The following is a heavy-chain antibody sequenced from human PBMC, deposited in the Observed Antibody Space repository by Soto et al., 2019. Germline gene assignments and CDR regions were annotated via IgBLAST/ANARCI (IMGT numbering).Heavy chain of an antibody. J-gene: IGHJ4*02. V-gene: IGHV3-9*01. CDR2: ISWNRGII. Sequence: EVQLVESGGGLVQPGRSLRLSCVASGFTFDDYAFHWVRQGPGKGMEWVSGISWNRGIIGYADSVQGRFTISRDNAKNSLYLPMNSLRGEDTAFYYCTRSIRPSFYSSFYYFCQGTLFTFSS. CDR1: GFTFDDYA. CDR3: TRSIRPSFYSSFYY. D-gene: IGHD2-15*01.